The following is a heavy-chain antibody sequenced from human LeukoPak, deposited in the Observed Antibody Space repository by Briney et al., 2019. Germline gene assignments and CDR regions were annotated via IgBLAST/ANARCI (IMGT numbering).Heavy chain of an antibody. D-gene: IGHD3-10*01. V-gene: IGHV3-30*02. CDR1: GFTFSNSG. J-gene: IGHJ4*02. Sequence: PGGSLRLSCTASGFTFSNSGMHWVRQAPGKGLEWVAFTRYDGKNEYYGDSVKGRFTISRDNSKNTLYLQMNSLRTEDTAVYYCAKTRGGRGLWFGEFTFDYWGQGILVTVSS. CDR3: AKTRGGRGLWFGEFTFDY. CDR2: TRYDGKNE.